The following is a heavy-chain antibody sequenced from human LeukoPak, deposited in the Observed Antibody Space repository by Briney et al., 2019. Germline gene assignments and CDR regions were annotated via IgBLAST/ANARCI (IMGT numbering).Heavy chain of an antibody. V-gene: IGHV4-61*02. CDR2: IYTNGIT. D-gene: IGHD6-19*01. CDR1: GGSMNSGSFY. CDR3: ARAGTGYSSGWYSRRYYFDY. Sequence: SQTLSLTCTVSGGSMNSGSFYWSWIRQPAGKGLEWLGRIYTNGITNYNPSLKSRVTISVDTSKNQFSLKLSSVTAADTAVYYCARAGTGYSSGWYSRRYYFDYWGQGTLVTVSS. J-gene: IGHJ4*02.